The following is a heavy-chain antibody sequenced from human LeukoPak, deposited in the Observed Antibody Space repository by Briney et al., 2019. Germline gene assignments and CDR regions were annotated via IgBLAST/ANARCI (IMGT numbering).Heavy chain of an antibody. CDR1: GGTFSSYA. V-gene: IGHV1-69*13. D-gene: IGHD2-21*02. CDR3: ARSHIVVVTGDDAFDI. Sequence: SVKVSCKASGGTFSSYAISWVRQAPGQGLEWMGGIIPIFGTANYAQKFQGRVTITADESTSTAYMELSSLRSEDTAVYYCARSHIVVVTGDDAFDIWGQGTTVTVSS. CDR2: IIPIFGTA. J-gene: IGHJ3*02.